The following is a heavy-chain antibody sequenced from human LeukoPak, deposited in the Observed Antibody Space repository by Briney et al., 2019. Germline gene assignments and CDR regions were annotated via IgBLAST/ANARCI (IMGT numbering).Heavy chain of an antibody. CDR1: GYTFTVNH. D-gene: IGHD3-16*02. V-gene: IGHV1-2*02. CDR2: NDPNSGGT. Sequence: ASVKVSCKASGYTFTVNHVHWVRLAPGQGLEWMGWNDPNSGGTKYAQKFQDRVAMTSDTSISTAYMELSGLRSDDTAVYFCAREADIVSFDLWGRGTRVTVSS. CDR3: AREADIVSFDL. J-gene: IGHJ2*01.